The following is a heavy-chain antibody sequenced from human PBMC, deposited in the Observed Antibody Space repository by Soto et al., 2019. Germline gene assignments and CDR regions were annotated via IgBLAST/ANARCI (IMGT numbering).Heavy chain of an antibody. Sequence: GESLKISCKGSGYRFSSYWIAWVRQMPGKGLEWMGIIYPGDSDTRYSPSFQGQATFSVDKSNNTAYLQWSSLKASDTAMYYCARQGSNGAYYYYGMDVWGQGTAVTVSS. V-gene: IGHV5-51*01. CDR1: GYRFSSYW. J-gene: IGHJ6*02. CDR3: ARQGSNGAYYYYGMDV. D-gene: IGHD2-8*01. CDR2: IYPGDSDT.